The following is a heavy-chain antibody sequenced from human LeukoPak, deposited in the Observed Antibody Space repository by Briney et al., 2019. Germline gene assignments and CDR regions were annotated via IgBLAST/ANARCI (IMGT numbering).Heavy chain of an antibody. CDR3: ARQTAMGRSGDY. D-gene: IGHD5-18*01. J-gene: IGHJ4*02. CDR2: IDPSDSET. CDR1: GYSFPSYW. V-gene: IGHV5-51*01. Sequence: GESLKISCKASGYSFPSYWIGWVRQMPGKGLEWMEIIDPSDSETRYTPSFQGQVTISVDKSLTTADLQWNSLKASDTAMYYCARQTAMGRSGDYWGQGTLVTVSS.